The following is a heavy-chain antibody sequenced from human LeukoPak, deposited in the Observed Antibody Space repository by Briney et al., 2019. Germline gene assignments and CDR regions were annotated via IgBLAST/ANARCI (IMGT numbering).Heavy chain of an antibody. CDR1: GLTPSSYA. CDR2: ISGSGGST. Sequence: PGGSLTLSCAPSGLTPSSYATSWARQAPGRGLEWVSSISGSGGSTYYADSVKGRFTISRDNSKNTLYLQMNSLRAEDTAVYYCAKPSPGTGDILTGYLSYWGQGTLVTVSS. D-gene: IGHD3-9*01. CDR3: AKPSPGTGDILTGYLSY. V-gene: IGHV3-23*01. J-gene: IGHJ4*02.